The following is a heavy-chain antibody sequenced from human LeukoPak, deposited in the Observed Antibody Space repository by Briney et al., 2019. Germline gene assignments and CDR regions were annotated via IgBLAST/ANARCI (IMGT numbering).Heavy chain of an antibody. Sequence: SETLSLTCTVSGGSISSGSYYWGWIRQPPGKGPEWIGSINYSGNTYYNPSLKSRVIISVDTSKNQISLKLSSVTASDTAVYYCARHSMRYNWFDPWGQGTLVTVSS. CDR1: GGSISSGSYY. CDR3: ARHSMRYNWFDP. J-gene: IGHJ5*02. V-gene: IGHV4-39*01. CDR2: INYSGNT. D-gene: IGHD2/OR15-2a*01.